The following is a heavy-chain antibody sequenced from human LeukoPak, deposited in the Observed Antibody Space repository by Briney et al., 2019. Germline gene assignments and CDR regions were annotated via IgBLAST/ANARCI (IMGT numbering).Heavy chain of an antibody. CDR1: GYSISSGYY. CDR3: ARQSRSTDIVGVPAAVFDY. D-gene: IGHD2-2*01. J-gene: IGHJ4*02. CDR2: VYHSGST. Sequence: PSETLPLTCAVSGYSISSGYYWGWIRQPPGKGLEWIGSVYHSGSTYYNPSLKSRVTILLDTSKNQFSLKLSSVTAADTAMYYCARQSRSTDIVGVPAAVFDYWGQGTLVTVSS. V-gene: IGHV4-38-2*01.